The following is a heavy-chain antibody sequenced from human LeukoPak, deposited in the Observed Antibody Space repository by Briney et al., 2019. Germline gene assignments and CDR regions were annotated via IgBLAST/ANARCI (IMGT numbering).Heavy chain of an antibody. J-gene: IGHJ4*02. CDR2: INHSGST. D-gene: IGHD5-18*01. CDR1: GGPFSGYS. Sequence: PSETLSLTCAASGGPFSGYSWNWIRQPPGKGLEWIGEINHSGSTNYNPSLKNQVTMSIDTSKNQFSLRLSSVTAADTAVYYCARGLEGYSYGYSEFDYWGQGALVTVSS. V-gene: IGHV4-34*01. CDR3: ARGLEGYSYGYSEFDY.